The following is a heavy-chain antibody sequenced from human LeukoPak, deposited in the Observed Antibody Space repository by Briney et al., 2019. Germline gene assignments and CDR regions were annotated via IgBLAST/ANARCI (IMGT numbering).Heavy chain of an antibody. Sequence: GSLRLSCAASGFTFSSYAMSWVRQAPGKGLEWVSTISNSDGKTYYADSVKGRFTISRDKSMGTLYLQMNSLRAEDTAVYYCAKGGAYCGGDCYAYYYYYMDVWGKGTTVTISS. V-gene: IGHV3-23*01. CDR2: ISNSDGKT. J-gene: IGHJ6*03. CDR1: GFTFSSYA. CDR3: AKGGAYCGGDCYAYYYYYMDV. D-gene: IGHD2-21*02.